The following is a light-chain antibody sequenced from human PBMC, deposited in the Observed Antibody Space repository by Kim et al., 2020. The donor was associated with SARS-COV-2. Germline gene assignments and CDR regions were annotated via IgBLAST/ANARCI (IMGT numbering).Light chain of an antibody. J-gene: IGLJ1*01. Sequence: GQSVTISCTGTSSDVGGYNYVSCYQHHPGKAPNLMIYEVTKRPSGVPDRFSGSKSGNTASLTVSGLQAEDEADYYCGSYVGNNNFVFGTGTKVTVL. V-gene: IGLV2-8*01. CDR3: GSYVGNNNFV. CDR2: EVT. CDR1: SSDVGGYNY.